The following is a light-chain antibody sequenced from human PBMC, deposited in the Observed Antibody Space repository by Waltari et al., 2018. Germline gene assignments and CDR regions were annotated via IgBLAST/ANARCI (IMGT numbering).Light chain of an antibody. CDR2: DAS. CDR1: QSVTNN. V-gene: IGKV3-15*01. CDR3: QQYHNWPLS. J-gene: IGKJ4*01. Sequence: ILMTQSPATLSVSPGERATLSCRASQSVTNNLAWYQQHPGQPPRLLILDASSRATGIPARFSGSGSGTEFTLTVSSLQSEDFAVYYCQQYHNWPLSFGGGTKVEIK.